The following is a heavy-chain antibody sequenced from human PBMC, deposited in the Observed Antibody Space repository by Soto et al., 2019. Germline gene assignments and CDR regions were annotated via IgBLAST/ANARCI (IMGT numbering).Heavy chain of an antibody. CDR1: GFTFSNYG. CDR2: LSYDGSNK. CDR3: AKDSNNSGAEYFQH. V-gene: IGHV3-30*18. D-gene: IGHD1-20*01. J-gene: IGHJ1*01. Sequence: GGSLRLSCAASGFTFSNYGMHWVRQAPGKGLEWVAVLSYDGSNKYYSDSVKGRFTISRDNSKKTLYLQMNSLRAEDTAAYYCAKDSNNSGAEYFQHWGQGTLVTVSS.